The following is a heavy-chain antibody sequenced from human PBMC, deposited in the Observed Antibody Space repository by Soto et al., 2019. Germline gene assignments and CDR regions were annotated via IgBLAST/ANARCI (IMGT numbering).Heavy chain of an antibody. Sequence: GASVKVSCKVSGYTLTELSMHWVRQAPGKGLEWMGGFDPEDGETIYAQKFQGRVTMTEDTSTDTAYMELSSLRSEDTAVFYCATAPGDSSSWYLDAFDIWGQGTMVTVSS. CDR2: FDPEDGET. J-gene: IGHJ3*02. CDR3: ATAPGDSSSWYLDAFDI. V-gene: IGHV1-24*01. D-gene: IGHD6-13*01. CDR1: GYTLTELS.